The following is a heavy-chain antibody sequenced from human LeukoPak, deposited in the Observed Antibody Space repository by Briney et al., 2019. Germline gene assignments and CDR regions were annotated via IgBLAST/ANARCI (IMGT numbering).Heavy chain of an antibody. CDR3: ACEVTTSSGVDV. J-gene: IGHJ6*02. CDR1: GFTVSNKY. D-gene: IGHD4-17*01. V-gene: IGHV3-66*01. CDR2: IYGVSNT. Sequence: PGGSLRLSCAASGFTVSNKYMSWVRQAPGKGLEWVSIIYGVSNTDYADSVKGRFTISRDNSKNTFYLQMNSLRADDTAVYYCACEVTTSSGVDVWGQGTTVTVSS.